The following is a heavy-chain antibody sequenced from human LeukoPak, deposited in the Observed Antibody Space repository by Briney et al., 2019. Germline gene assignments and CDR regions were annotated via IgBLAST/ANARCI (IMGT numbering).Heavy chain of an antibody. D-gene: IGHD6-13*01. CDR3: ARCQYNSSPDF. CDR2: ISPTSDYT. J-gene: IGHJ4*02. CDR1: GFTFIDYS. Sequence: KAGGSLRLSCAASGFTFIDYSMSWICQAPGKGLEWVSYISPTSDYTSYADSVKGRFTIFRDNAKNSLFLQMNSLRVEDTAVYYCARCQYNSSPDFWGQGTLVTVSS. V-gene: IGHV3-11*03.